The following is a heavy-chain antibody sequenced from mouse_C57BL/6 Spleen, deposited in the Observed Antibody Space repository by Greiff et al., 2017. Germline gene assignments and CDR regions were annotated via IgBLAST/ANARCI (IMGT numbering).Heavy chain of an antibody. CDR3: ARGRDYDYDGYAMDY. J-gene: IGHJ4*01. V-gene: IGHV7-1*01. CDR2: SRNKANDYTT. CDR1: GFTFSDFY. D-gene: IGHD2-4*01. Sequence: DVKLVESGGGLVQSGRSLRLSCATSGFTFSDFYMEWVRQAPGKGLEWIAASRNKANDYTTEYSASVKGRFIVSRDTSQSILYLQMNALRAEDTAMYYCARGRDYDYDGYAMDYWGQGTSVTVSS.